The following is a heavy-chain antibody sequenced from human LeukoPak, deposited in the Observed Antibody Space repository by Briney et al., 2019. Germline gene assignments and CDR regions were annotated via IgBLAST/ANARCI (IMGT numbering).Heavy chain of an antibody. J-gene: IGHJ4*02. CDR1: GYSFTTNW. CDR2: IYPGDSDT. CDR3: ARRSYDSSVYYRYIYYFDY. Sequence: HGESLKISCKGSGYSFTTNWIGWVRQMPRKGLEWMGIIYPGDSDTRYSPSFQGQVTISVDKSIGTAYLQWSSLKASDTAMYYCARRSYDSSVYYRYIYYFDYWGQGTLVTVSS. D-gene: IGHD3-22*01. V-gene: IGHV5-51*01.